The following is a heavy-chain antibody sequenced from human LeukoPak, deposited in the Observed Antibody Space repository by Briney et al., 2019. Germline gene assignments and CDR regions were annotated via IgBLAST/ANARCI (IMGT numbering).Heavy chain of an antibody. CDR2: IIPILGIA. Sequence: ASVKVSCKASGGTFSSYAISWVRQAPGQGLEWMGRIIPILGIANYAQKFQGRVTITADKSTSTAYMELSSLRSEDTAVYYCATSYGDYVQNAFDIWAKGQWSPSLQ. D-gene: IGHD4-17*01. J-gene: IGHJ3*02. CDR3: ATSYGDYVQNAFDI. V-gene: IGHV1-69*04. CDR1: GGTFSSYA.